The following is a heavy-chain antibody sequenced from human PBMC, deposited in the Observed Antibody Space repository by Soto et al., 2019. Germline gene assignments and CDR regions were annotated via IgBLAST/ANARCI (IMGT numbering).Heavy chain of an antibody. CDR3: ARGRVQRYLYKALPWFDP. CDR2: IDHSGGT. CDR1: GGALSGYY. Sequence: SETLSRTCAVYGGALSGYYGTWIRQPPGKGLEWSGEIDHSGGTNYNPSLKTRVTISLDTSKNQFSLKLSSVTAADMAVYYCARGRVQRYLYKALPWFDPWGQGNLVTVS. J-gene: IGHJ5*02. D-gene: IGHD1-1*01. V-gene: IGHV4-34*01.